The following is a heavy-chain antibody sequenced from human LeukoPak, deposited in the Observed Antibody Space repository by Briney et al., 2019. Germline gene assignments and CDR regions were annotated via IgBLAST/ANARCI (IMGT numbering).Heavy chain of an antibody. Sequence: KSSETLSLTCTVSGGSISSYYWSWIRQPAGKGLEWIGRIHASGSTNYNPSLKSRVTISVDTSKNQFSLKLSSVTAADTAVYYCARENAGKNSLGELSYFDYWGQGTLVTVSS. CDR3: ARENAGKNSLGELSYFDY. D-gene: IGHD3-16*01. J-gene: IGHJ4*02. CDR1: GGSISSYY. CDR2: IHASGST. V-gene: IGHV4-4*07.